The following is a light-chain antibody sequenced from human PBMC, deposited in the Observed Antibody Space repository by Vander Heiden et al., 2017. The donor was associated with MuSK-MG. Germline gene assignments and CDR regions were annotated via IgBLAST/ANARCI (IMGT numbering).Light chain of an antibody. J-gene: IGKJ5*01. CDR3: QQFNNYPLIT. CDR1: QGISSA. V-gene: IGKV1D-13*01. CDR2: DAS. Sequence: AIQLTQSPSSLSASVGDRVTITCRARQGISSALAWYQQKPGKAPKLLIYDASSLESGVPSRFSGSGSGTDFTLTISSLQPEDFAPYYCQQFNNYPLITFGQGTRLEIK.